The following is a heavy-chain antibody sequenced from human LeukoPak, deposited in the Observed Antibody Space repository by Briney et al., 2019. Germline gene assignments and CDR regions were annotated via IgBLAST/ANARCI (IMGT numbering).Heavy chain of an antibody. CDR1: GFTFSDYH. CDR3: ARITEWLRLMDYYYGMDV. Sequence: TSGGSLRLSCAASGFTFSDYHMSWIRQAPGKGLEWVSYISSSGSTIYYADSVKGRFTISRDNAKNSLYLQMNSLRAEDTAVYYCARITEWLRLMDYYYGMDVWGQGTTVTVSS. CDR2: ISSSGSTI. D-gene: IGHD5-12*01. V-gene: IGHV3-11*01. J-gene: IGHJ6*02.